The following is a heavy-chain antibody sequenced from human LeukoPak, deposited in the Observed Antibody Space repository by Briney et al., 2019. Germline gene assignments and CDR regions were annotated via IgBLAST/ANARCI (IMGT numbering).Heavy chain of an antibody. CDR1: GYTLTELS. CDR3: ETGGGGSYYQNY. Sequence: ASVKVSCKVSGYTLTELSMHWVRQAPGKGLEWMGGFDPEDGETIYAQKFQGRVTMTEDTSTDTAYMELSSLRSEDTAVYYCETGGGGSYYQNYGAREPRAPVSS. J-gene: IGHJ4*02. CDR2: FDPEDGET. V-gene: IGHV1-24*01. D-gene: IGHD1-26*01.